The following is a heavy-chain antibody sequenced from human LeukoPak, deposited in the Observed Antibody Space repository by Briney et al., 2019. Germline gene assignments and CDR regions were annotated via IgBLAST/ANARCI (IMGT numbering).Heavy chain of an antibody. J-gene: IGHJ4*02. D-gene: IGHD6-19*01. CDR3: ARDKGIAVAGRGFDY. CDR2: IKGDGIST. CDR1: GFDFSSNW. Sequence: GGSLRLSCAASGFDFSSNWMHWVRHAPGQGLVWVSRIKGDGISTNYADSVKGRFTISRDNAKNSLYLQMNSLRAEDTAVYYCARDKGIAVAGRGFDYWGQGTLVTVSS. V-gene: IGHV3-74*01.